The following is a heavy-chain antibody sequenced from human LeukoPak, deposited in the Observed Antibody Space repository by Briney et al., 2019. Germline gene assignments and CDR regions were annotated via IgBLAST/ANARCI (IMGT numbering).Heavy chain of an antibody. CDR3: AREGRVNYYYYGMDV. CDR1: GYTLSDYY. J-gene: IGHJ6*02. CDR2: INPYSGGT. Sequence: ASVKVSCKASGYTLSDYYMHWVRQAPGQGLEWMGWINPYSGGTNYAQNFQGRVTMTRDTSISTAYMELSRLRSDDTAVYYCAREGRVNYYYYGMDVWGQGTTVTVSS. D-gene: IGHD3-10*01. V-gene: IGHV1-2*02.